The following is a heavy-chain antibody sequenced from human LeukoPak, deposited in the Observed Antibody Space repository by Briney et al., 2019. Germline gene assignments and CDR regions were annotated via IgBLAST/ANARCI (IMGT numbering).Heavy chain of an antibody. D-gene: IGHD6-19*01. Sequence: GGSLRLSCAASGFTFSSYAMSWVRQAPGKGLEWVSAISGSGGSTYYADSVKGRFTISRDNSKNTLYLQMNSLRAEDTAVYYCAKDVLGPAVAGTWTHPYFDYWGQGTLVTVSS. J-gene: IGHJ4*02. CDR1: GFTFSSYA. V-gene: IGHV3-23*01. CDR2: ISGSGGST. CDR3: AKDVLGPAVAGTWTHPYFDY.